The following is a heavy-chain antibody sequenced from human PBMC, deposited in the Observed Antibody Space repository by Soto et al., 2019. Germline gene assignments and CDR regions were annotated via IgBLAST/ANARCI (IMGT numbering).Heavy chain of an antibody. J-gene: IGHJ4*02. CDR1: GFTFSTYG. D-gene: IGHD2-8*01. V-gene: IGHV3-30*02. CDR3: AICICSFNYVF. Sequence: QVQLVESGGGVVQPGTSLRLSCAASGFTFSTYGMHWVRQAPGKGLEWVASIHHDGSNTSYADTAKRRSTVSKDNSTNTLWLKMDSLSGGDTVVYCCAICICSFNYVFWCQGNLLSVSS. CDR2: IHHDGSNT.